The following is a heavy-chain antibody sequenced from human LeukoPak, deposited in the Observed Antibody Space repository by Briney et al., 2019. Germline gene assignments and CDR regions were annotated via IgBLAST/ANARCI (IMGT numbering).Heavy chain of an antibody. V-gene: IGHV1-46*01. D-gene: IGHD1-14*01. CDR3: ARDKQGQKPDWYFDL. CDR2: INPSGGST. J-gene: IGHJ2*01. CDR1: GYTFTSYY. Sequence: VASVTVSCKASGYTFTSYYMHWVRQAPGQGLEWMGIINPSGGSTSYAQKFQGRVTMPRDTSTSTVYMELSSLRSEDTAVYYCARDKQGQKPDWYFDLWGRGTLVTVSS.